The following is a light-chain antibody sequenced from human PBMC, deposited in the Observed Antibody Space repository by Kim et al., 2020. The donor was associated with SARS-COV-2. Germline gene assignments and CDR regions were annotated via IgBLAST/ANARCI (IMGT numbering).Light chain of an antibody. CDR3: AGWDVSLNGRV. Sequence: QSVLTQPPSASGTPGQRVTISCSGGNSNIGRRSISWYQQLPGTAPKLLIYDNDQRPSGVPDRFSGSKSGTSASLAISGLQSEDEADYYCAGWDVSLNGRVFGGGTKLTVL. J-gene: IGLJ3*02. CDR2: DND. CDR1: NSNIGRRS. V-gene: IGLV1-44*01.